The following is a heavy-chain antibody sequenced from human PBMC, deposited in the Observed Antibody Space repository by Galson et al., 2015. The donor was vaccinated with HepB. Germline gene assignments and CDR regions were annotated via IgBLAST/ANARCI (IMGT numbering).Heavy chain of an antibody. J-gene: IGHJ4*02. Sequence: SLRLSCAASGFTFINKWMHWVRQAPGKGLVWVSRINSDGTGTKYADSVKGRFTISRDNAKNTLHLLLNSLRAEDTAVYYCARDGRGWYFDYWGQGTLVTVSP. V-gene: IGHV3-74*03. D-gene: IGHD6-19*01. CDR1: GFTFINKW. CDR2: INSDGTGT. CDR3: ARDGRGWYFDY.